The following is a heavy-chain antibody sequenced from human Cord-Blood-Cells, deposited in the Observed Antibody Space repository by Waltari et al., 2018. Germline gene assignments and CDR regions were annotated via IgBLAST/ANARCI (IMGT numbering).Heavy chain of an antibody. D-gene: IGHD3-22*01. CDR2: IVVGSGNT. CDR3: AADGGAYDSSGYYFDY. Sequence: QMQLVQSGPEVKKPGTSVKVSCKASGFTFTSSAVQWVRQARGQRLEWIGWIVVGSGNTNYAQKFQERVTITRDTSTSTAYMELSSLRSEDTAVYYCAADGGAYDSSGYYFDYWGQGTLVTVSS. CDR1: GFTFTSSA. J-gene: IGHJ4*02. V-gene: IGHV1-58*01.